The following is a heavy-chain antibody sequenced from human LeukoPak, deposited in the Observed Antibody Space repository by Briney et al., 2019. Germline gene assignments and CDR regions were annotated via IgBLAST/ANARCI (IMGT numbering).Heavy chain of an antibody. V-gene: IGHV4-59*01. CDR2: IYYSGST. D-gene: IGHD6-19*01. CDR1: GGSISSYY. CDR3: ARAPPGYSSGWTET. J-gene: IGHJ5*02. Sequence: SETLSLTCTVSGGSISSYYWSWIRQPPGKGLEWIGYIYYSGSTNYNPSLKSRVTISVDTSKNQFSLKLSSVTAADTAVYYCARAPPGYSSGWTETWGQGTLVTVSS.